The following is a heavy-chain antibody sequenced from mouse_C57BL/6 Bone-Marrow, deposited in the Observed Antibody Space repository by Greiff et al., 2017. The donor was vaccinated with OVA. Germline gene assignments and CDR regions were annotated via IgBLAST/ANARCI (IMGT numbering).Heavy chain of an antibody. D-gene: IGHD3-2*02. CDR2: IRLKSDNYAT. J-gene: IGHJ3*01. CDR3: TEGTAQATIAY. Sequence: EVKLVESGGGLVQPGGSMKLSCVASGFTFSNYWMNWVRQSPEKGLEWVAQIRLKSDNYATHYAESVKGRFTISRDDSKSSVYLQMNNLRAEDTGIYYCTEGTAQATIAYWGQGTLVTVSA. V-gene: IGHV6-3*01. CDR1: GFTFSNYW.